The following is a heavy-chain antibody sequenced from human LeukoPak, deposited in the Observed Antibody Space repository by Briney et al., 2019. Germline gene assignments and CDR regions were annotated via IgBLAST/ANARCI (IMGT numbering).Heavy chain of an antibody. D-gene: IGHD2/OR15-2a*01. V-gene: IGHV3-74*01. CDR1: GNYW. CDR2: INSDGSWT. J-gene: IGHJ4*02. Sequence: GGSLRLSCAASGNYWMHWVRQVPGKGLVWVSHINSDGSWTSYADSVKGRFTISKNNAKNTVYLQMNSLRAEDTAVYYCVSFYETYWGRGTLVTVSS. CDR3: VSFYETY.